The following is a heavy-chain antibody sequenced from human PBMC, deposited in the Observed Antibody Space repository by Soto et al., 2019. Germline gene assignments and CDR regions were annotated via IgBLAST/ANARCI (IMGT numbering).Heavy chain of an antibody. CDR3: SAYCGGDCYPSYYYYGMDV. CDR2: INHSGST. V-gene: IGHV4-34*01. Sequence: SETLSLTXAVYGGSFSGYYWSWIRQPPGKGLEWIGEINHSGSTNYNPSLKSRVTISVDTSKNQFSLKLSSVTAADTAVYYCSAYCGGDCYPSYYYYGMDVWGQGTTVTVSS. J-gene: IGHJ6*02. CDR1: GGSFSGYY. D-gene: IGHD2-21*02.